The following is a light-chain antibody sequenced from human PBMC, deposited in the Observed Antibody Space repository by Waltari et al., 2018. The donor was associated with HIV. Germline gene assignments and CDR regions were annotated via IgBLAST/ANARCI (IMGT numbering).Light chain of an antibody. V-gene: IGLV7-43*01. CDR1: TGAVTSDYY. J-gene: IGLJ3*02. Sequence: QTVVTQAPSLPVSPGGTVPPTCASSTGAVTSDYYPNWFQQKPGQAPRALIYSTSYKHSLTPARFSGSLFGGKAALTLSLVQPEDEADYYCLLYHGATGLFGGGTKLTVL. CDR2: STS. CDR3: LLYHGATGL.